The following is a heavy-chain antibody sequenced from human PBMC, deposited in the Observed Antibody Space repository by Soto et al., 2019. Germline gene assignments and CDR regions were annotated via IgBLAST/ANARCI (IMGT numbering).Heavy chain of an antibody. CDR3: ARVCASGTGWSDNFNI. J-gene: IGHJ4*02. Sequence: QVELQESGPRLVTSSGTLSLTCVVSSGSVSTGNWWCWFCQPPGKGLEWIGEIYYTGVTNYNPTLKRRSTMTIYKATEQFSLILTTATAADTAAQYCARVCASGTGWSDNFNIGGQGILVPVSS. V-gene: IGHV4-4*02. D-gene: IGHD3-3*01. CDR2: IYYTGVT. CDR1: SGSVSTGNW.